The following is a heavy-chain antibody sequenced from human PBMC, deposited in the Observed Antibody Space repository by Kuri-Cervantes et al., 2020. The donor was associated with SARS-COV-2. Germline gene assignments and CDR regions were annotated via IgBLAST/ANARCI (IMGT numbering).Heavy chain of an antibody. CDR1: GFTFSSYG. J-gene: IGHJ4*02. Sequence: GGSLRPSCAASGFTFSSYGMHWVRQAPGKGLEWVAFIRYDGSNKYYADSVKGRFTISRDNSKNTPYLQMNSLRAEDTAVYYCAKDLPGSSAADVYWGQGTLVTVSS. V-gene: IGHV3-30*02. CDR2: IRYDGSNK. D-gene: IGHD6-13*01. CDR3: AKDLPGSSAADVY.